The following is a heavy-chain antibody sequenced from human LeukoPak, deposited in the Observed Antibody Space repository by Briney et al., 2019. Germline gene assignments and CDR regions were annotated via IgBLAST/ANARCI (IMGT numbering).Heavy chain of an antibody. Sequence: HTGGSLRLSCAASGFTFSSYAMSWVRQAPGKGLEWVSAISGSGGSTYYADSVKGRFIISRDNSKNTLYLQMNSLRAEDTAVYYCAKDVSDYPEYYFDYWGQGTLVTVSS. J-gene: IGHJ4*02. CDR2: ISGSGGST. CDR1: GFTFSSYA. D-gene: IGHD5-12*01. CDR3: AKDVSDYPEYYFDY. V-gene: IGHV3-23*01.